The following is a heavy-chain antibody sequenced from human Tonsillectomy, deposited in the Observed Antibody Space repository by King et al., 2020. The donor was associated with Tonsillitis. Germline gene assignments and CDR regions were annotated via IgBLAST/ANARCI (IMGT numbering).Heavy chain of an antibody. D-gene: IGHD3-22*01. Sequence: QLQESGPGLVKPSETLSLTCSVSGGAISNYYWNWIRQSPGKGLEWIGYIYYSGSTNYNPSLKSRVTISVDPSKNQFSLKLSSVTAADTAVYYCARGGDYYDSSGYYYVPPDYWGQGTLVTVSS. CDR1: GGAISNYY. V-gene: IGHV4-59*01. CDR2: IYYSGST. J-gene: IGHJ4*02. CDR3: ARGGDYYDSSGYYYVPPDY.